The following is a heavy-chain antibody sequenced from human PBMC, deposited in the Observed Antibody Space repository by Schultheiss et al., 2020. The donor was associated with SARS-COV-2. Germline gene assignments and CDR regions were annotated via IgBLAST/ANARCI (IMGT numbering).Heavy chain of an antibody. CDR2: IYPGDSDT. Sequence: GGSLRLSCKGSGYSFTSYWIGWVRQMPGKGLEWMGIIYPGDSDTRYSPSFQGQVTISADKSISTAYLQWSSLKASDTAMYYCARGAVAGTDYYYYGMDVWGQGTTVTVSS. D-gene: IGHD6-19*01. CDR3: ARGAVAGTDYYYYGMDV. J-gene: IGHJ6*02. CDR1: GYSFTSYW. V-gene: IGHV5-51*01.